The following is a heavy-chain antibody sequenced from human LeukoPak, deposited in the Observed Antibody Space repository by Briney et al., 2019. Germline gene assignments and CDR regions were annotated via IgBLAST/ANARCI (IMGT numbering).Heavy chain of an antibody. Sequence: GESLKISCKGSGDSFTSYWIGWVRQMPGKGLEWMGIMYPGDPDTRYSPSFQGQVTISVDKSISTAYLQWSSLKASDTAMYYCGRHLYGGNSAIDYWGQGTLVTVSS. D-gene: IGHD4-23*01. CDR1: GDSFTSYW. J-gene: IGHJ4*02. CDR2: MYPGDPDT. CDR3: GRHLYGGNSAIDY. V-gene: IGHV5-51*01.